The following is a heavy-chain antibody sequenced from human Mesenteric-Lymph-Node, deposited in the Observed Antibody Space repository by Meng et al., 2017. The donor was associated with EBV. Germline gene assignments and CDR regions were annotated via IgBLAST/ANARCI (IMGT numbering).Heavy chain of an antibody. J-gene: IGHJ5*02. CDR2: IFHSGGT. V-gene: IGHV4-4*02. CDR1: SGSISNSNW. D-gene: IGHD1-26*01. CDR3: ARDPSYPRGWFDP. Sequence: QVQLQESGPGLVKPSGTLSLTCAVSSGSISNSNWWSWVRQPPGKGLQWIGEIFHSGGTNYNPSLKSRVTISVDKSKNQFSLKVNSLTAADTAVYYCARDPSYPRGWFDPWGQGTLVTVSS.